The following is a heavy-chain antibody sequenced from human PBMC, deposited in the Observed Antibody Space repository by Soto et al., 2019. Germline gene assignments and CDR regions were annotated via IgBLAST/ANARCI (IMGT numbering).Heavy chain of an antibody. J-gene: IGHJ4*02. V-gene: IGHV1-3*01. CDR1: GYTFANYP. CDR2: IKAGNGYT. CDR3: ARAKIITTLDY. D-gene: IGHD3-10*01. Sequence: QVQLVQSGAEGKKPGASVKVSCETSGYTFANYPMHWVRQAPGQTLEWMGWIKAGNGYTKYSQKFQGIVTITRDTSASIAYMELSSLRSEATAFYYCARAKIITTLDYWGQGTRVTVSS.